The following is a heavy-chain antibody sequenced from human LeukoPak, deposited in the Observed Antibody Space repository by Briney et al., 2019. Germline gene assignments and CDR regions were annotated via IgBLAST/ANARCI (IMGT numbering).Heavy chain of an antibody. Sequence: TGGSLRLSCAASGFTVSSNYMSLVRQAPGKGLEWVSRINSDGSSTSYADSVKGRFTISRDNAKNTLYLQMNSLRAEDTAVYYCARGTRRGYSGYGDADAFDIWGQGTMVTVSS. V-gene: IGHV3-74*01. J-gene: IGHJ3*02. CDR3: ARGTRRGYSGYGDADAFDI. CDR2: INSDGSST. D-gene: IGHD5-12*01. CDR1: GFTVSSNY.